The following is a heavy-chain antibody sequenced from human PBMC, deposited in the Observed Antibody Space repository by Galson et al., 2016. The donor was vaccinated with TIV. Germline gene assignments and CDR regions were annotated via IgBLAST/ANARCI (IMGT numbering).Heavy chain of an antibody. CDR2: ISSDGSNK. Sequence: SLRLSCAASGFTFSNYGMHWVRQAPGKGLEWVAVISSDGSNKYYADSVKGRFAISRDNSKDTLFLKMNSLRPEDTAVYYCVKVSGSGSYFQGFYLDCWGQGTLVTVSS. CDR1: GFTFSNYG. V-gene: IGHV3-30*18. CDR3: VKVSGSGSYFQGFYLDC. J-gene: IGHJ4*02. D-gene: IGHD3-10*01.